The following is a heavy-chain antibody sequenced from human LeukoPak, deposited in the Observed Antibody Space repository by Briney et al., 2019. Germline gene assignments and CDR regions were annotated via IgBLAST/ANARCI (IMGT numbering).Heavy chain of an antibody. D-gene: IGHD6-19*01. CDR3: ARLGSSGWNHY. J-gene: IGHJ4*02. CDR1: GVSISSSSYY. CDR2: IYYSGST. V-gene: IGHV4-39*07. Sequence: PSETLSLTCTVSGVSISSSSYYWGWIRQPPGKGLEWIGSIYYSGSTYYNPSLKSRVTISVDTSKNQFSLKLSSVTAADTAVYYCARLGSSGWNHYWGQGTLVTVSS.